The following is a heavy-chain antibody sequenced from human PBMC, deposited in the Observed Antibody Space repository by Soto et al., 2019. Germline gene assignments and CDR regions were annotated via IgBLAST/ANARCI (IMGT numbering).Heavy chain of an antibody. D-gene: IGHD3-10*01. V-gene: IGHV4-39*01. CDR2: IYYSGST. CDR1: GGSISSSSYY. J-gene: IGHJ5*02. CDR3: ARVDYYGSGSYYSSWFDP. Sequence: SETLSLTCTVSGGSISSSSYYCGWIRQPPGKGLEWIGSIYYSGSTYYNPSLKSRVTISVDTSKNQFSLKLSSVTAADTAVYYCARVDYYGSGSYYSSWFDPWGQGTLVTVSS.